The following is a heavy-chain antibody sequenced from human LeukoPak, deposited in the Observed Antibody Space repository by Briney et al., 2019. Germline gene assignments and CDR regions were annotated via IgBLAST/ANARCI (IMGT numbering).Heavy chain of an antibody. V-gene: IGHV4-39*01. D-gene: IGHD4-11*01. CDR1: GGSISSSSYY. CDR2: IYYSGST. J-gene: IGHJ5*02. Sequence: SETLSLTCTVSGGSISSSSYYWGWIRQPPGKGLEWSGSIYYSGSTYYNPSLKSRGTISVGTSKNQFTLKLSSVTAADTAVYYCASRPVTTGANWFDPWGQGTLVTVSS. CDR3: ASRPVTTGANWFDP.